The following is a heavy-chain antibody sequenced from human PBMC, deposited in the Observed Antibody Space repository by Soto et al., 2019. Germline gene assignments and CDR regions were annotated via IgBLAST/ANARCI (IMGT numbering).Heavy chain of an antibody. J-gene: IGHJ3*02. V-gene: IGHV1-2*02. CDR2: TNPNSGGT. CDR3: ERIMGEDAFDI. Sequence: ASVXVSFKRSLYTFTFYYRHFLRQAPGQGLEWMGWTNPNSGGTNYAQKFQGRVTMTRDKSIRTAYMELSRTRSADKAVYYCERIMGEDAFDIWGQGTMVKVSS. CDR1: LYTFTFYY. D-gene: IGHD3-16*01.